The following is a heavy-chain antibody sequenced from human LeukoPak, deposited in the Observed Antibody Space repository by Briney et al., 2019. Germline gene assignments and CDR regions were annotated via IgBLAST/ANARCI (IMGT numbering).Heavy chain of an antibody. Sequence: GASVKVSCKASGGTFSSYAISWVRQAPGQGLEWMGGIIPIIGTANYAQKFQGRVTITADKSTSTAYMELSSLRSEDTAVYYCASCAYDSSGSPGEGIDYYYYMDVWGKGTPVTVSS. D-gene: IGHD3-22*01. CDR1: GGTFSSYA. J-gene: IGHJ6*03. CDR2: IIPIIGTA. V-gene: IGHV1-69*06. CDR3: ASCAYDSSGSPGEGIDYYYYMDV.